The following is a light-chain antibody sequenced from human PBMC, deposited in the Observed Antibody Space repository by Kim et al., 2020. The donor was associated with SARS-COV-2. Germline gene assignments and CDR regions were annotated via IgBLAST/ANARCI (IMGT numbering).Light chain of an antibody. CDR2: DAS. J-gene: IGKJ1*01. CDR1: QGINNH. Sequence: EIVLTQSPATLSLSPGERATLSCRASQGINNHLAWYQQRPGQAPRLLISDASNRATGIPARFSGSGSGTDFTLTISSLEPEDFAFYYCHQRSSWPGTFGQGTK. V-gene: IGKV3-11*01. CDR3: HQRSSWPGT.